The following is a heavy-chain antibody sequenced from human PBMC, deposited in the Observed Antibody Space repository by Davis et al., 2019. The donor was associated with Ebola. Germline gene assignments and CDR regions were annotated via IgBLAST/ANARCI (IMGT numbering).Heavy chain of an antibody. CDR3: AREHIVVVTAIPGDNYYYYGMDV. Sequence: PGGSLRLSCTDSVITFSSYAMTWVRQAPGKGLEWVSAISGSGGSTYYADSVKGRFTISRDNSKKTLYLQLNSLRSEDTAVYYCAREHIVVVTAIPGDNYYYYGMDVWGQGTTVTVSS. V-gene: IGHV3-23*01. CDR2: ISGSGGST. D-gene: IGHD2-21*02. CDR1: VITFSSYA. J-gene: IGHJ6*02.